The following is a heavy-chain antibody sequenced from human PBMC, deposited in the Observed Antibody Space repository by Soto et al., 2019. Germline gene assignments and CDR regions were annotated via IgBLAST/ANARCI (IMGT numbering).Heavy chain of an antibody. D-gene: IGHD2-15*01. CDR3: ARSSTTMRTPRSTLY. Sequence: GESLKISCKGSGYSFTSYWIGWVRQMPGQGLEWMGIIYPGDYDTRYSPSLQGQVTISVDKSISTAYLQWSSLKASDTAMYYCARSSTTMRTPRSTLYWGQGTLVTVSS. J-gene: IGHJ4*02. CDR1: GYSFTSYW. CDR2: IYPGDYDT. V-gene: IGHV5-51*01.